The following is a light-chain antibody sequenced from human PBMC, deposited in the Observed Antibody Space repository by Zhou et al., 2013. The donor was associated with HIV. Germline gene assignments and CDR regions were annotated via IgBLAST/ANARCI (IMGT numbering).Light chain of an antibody. Sequence: EIVLTQSPATLSLSPGEGATLSCRASQSVGSYLAWFQQKPGQAPRLLIYTASNRATGIPARFRGSGSGTDFTLTISSLEPEDFAVYYCHQRNNWPWTFGQGTKVEIK. V-gene: IGKV3-11*01. J-gene: IGKJ1*01. CDR2: TAS. CDR3: HQRNNWPWT. CDR1: QSVGSY.